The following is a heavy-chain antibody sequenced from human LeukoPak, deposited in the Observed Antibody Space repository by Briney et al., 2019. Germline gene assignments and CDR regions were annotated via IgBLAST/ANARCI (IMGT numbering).Heavy chain of an antibody. D-gene: IGHD3-22*01. J-gene: IGHJ5*02. Sequence: KTGGSLRLSCAASGFTFSSYSMNWVRQAPGKGLEWVSSISSSSSYIYYADSVKGRFTISRDNAKNSLYLQMNSLRAEDTAVYYCARDWGTYDSSGYYHPWGQGTLVTVSS. CDR3: ARDWGTYDSSGYYHP. V-gene: IGHV3-21*01. CDR2: ISSSSSYI. CDR1: GFTFSSYS.